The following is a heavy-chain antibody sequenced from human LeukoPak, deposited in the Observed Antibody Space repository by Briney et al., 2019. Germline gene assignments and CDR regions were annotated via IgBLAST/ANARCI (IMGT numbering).Heavy chain of an antibody. CDR1: GYTFTSNY. D-gene: IGHD3-3*01. Sequence: ASVKVSCKAFGYTFTSNYMHWVRQAPGQGPEWMGVISPSGGSTTYAQKFQGRVTLTRDMSTSTDYLELSSLRSGDTAVYYCARAPLRFLEWLLGYWGQGTLVTVSS. J-gene: IGHJ4*02. V-gene: IGHV1-46*01. CDR3: ARAPLRFLEWLLGY. CDR2: ISPSGGST.